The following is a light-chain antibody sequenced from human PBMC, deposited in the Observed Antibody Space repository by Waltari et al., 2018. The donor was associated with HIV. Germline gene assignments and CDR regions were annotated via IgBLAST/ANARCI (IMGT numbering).Light chain of an antibody. V-gene: IGLV2-11*01. J-gene: IGLJ2*01. Sequence: QSALTQPRSVSGSPVQSVTISCTRTGSDVGNFNFVSWYQHLPAKAPKILIYEVTKRPSGVPDRFSGSKSGDTASLTISGLQAEDEADYYCCTYAAKYVLFGGGTNLTVL. CDR2: EVT. CDR1: GSDVGNFNF. CDR3: CTYAAKYVL.